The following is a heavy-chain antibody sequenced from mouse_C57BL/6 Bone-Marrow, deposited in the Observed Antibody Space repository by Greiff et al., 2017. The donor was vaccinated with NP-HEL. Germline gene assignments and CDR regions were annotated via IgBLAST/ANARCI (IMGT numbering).Heavy chain of an antibody. CDR1: GFSLTSYA. D-gene: IGHD2-3*01. J-gene: IGHJ1*03. V-gene: IGHV2-9-1*01. Sequence: VKLMESGPGLVAPSQSLSITCTVSGFSLTSYAISWVRQPPGKGLEWLGVIWTGGGTNYTSALKSRLSISQDNSKSQVFLKMNSLQTDDTARYYCARNSCIYDGDFLWYFAVWGTGTTVTVSS. CDR2: IWTGGGT. CDR3: ARNSCIYDGDFLWYFAV.